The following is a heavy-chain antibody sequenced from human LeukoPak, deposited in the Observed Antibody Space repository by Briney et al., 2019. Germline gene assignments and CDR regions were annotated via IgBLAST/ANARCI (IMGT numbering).Heavy chain of an antibody. CDR3: ARDWPSGWQQLPDFDAVDI. CDR2: VSVVGGDT. Sequence: GGSLRLSCAASGFTFSSYTMTWVRQPPRKGREFVSSVSVVGGDTNYADSVKGRFTISRDNYKNTLCLQMNSLRAEDTAVYYCARDWPSGWQQLPDFDAVDIWGQGTMVTVSS. V-gene: IGHV3-23*01. D-gene: IGHD6-13*01. CDR1: GFTFSSYT. J-gene: IGHJ3*02.